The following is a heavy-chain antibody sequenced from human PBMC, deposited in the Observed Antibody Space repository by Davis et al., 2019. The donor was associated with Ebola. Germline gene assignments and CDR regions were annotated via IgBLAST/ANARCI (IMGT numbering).Heavy chain of an antibody. CDR1: GFTFSSYW. J-gene: IGHJ4*02. Sequence: GESLKISCATSGFTFSSYWMTWVRQAPGKGLEWVANIKQDGSDKYYVDSVKGRFTISRDNAKNSLYLQMNSLRVEDTAVYYCATAGEVSGWGEFVDYWGQGVLVTVSS. V-gene: IGHV3-7*01. CDR2: IKQDGSDK. CDR3: ATAGEVSGWGEFVDY. D-gene: IGHD6-19*01.